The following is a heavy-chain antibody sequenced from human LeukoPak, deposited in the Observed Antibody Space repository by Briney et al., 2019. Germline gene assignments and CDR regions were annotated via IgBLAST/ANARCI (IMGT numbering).Heavy chain of an antibody. CDR2: ISYDGNNK. CDR3: ATVGQAGY. J-gene: IGHJ4*02. Sequence: PGGSLRLSCAASGFPFSAYAMHWVRQAPGKGLEWVAVISYDGNNKYYADSVKGRFTISRDNSKNTLYLQMNSLRAEDTAVYYCATVGQAGYGGQGTLVTVSS. CDR1: GFPFSAYA. D-gene: IGHD6-13*01. V-gene: IGHV3-30*19.